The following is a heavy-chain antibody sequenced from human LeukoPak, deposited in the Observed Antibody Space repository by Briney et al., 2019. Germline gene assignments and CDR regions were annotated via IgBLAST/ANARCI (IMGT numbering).Heavy chain of an antibody. CDR3: AKVMKGSERLTMVRGVIIKTAGLYYMDV. CDR2: ISSSGSTI. D-gene: IGHD3-10*01. J-gene: IGHJ6*03. Sequence: GGSLRLSCAASGFTFSSYEMNWVRQAPGKGLEWVSYISSSGSTIYYADSVKGRFTISRDNAKNSLYLQMNSLRAEDTAVYYCAKVMKGSERLTMVRGVIIKTAGLYYMDVWGKGTTVTVSS. CDR1: GFTFSSYE. V-gene: IGHV3-48*03.